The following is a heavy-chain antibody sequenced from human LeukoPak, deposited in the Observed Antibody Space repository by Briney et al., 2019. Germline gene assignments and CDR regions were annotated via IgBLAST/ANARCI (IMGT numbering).Heavy chain of an antibody. Sequence: PSETLSLTCAVYGGSFSGYYWSWIRQPPGKGLEWIGEINHSGSTNYNPSLKSRVTISVDTSKNQFSLKLSSVTAADTAVYYCARQGYSGWFDPWGQGTLVTVSS. CDR2: INHSGST. CDR3: ARQGYSGWFDP. V-gene: IGHV4-34*01. CDR1: GGSFSGYY. D-gene: IGHD3-22*01. J-gene: IGHJ5*02.